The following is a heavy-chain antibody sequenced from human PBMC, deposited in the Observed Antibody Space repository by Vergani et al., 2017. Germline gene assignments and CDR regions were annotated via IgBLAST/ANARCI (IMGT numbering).Heavy chain of an antibody. CDR2: ISAYNGNT. CDR1: GYTFTSYG. Sequence: QVQLVQSGAEVKKPGASVKVSCKASGYTFTSYGISWVRQAPGQGLEWMGWISAYNGNTNYAQKLQGRVTMTTDTSTSTAYMELRSLRSDDTAVYYCARDSAPFYSNTRTYYDYYYMDVWGKGTTVTVSS. CDR3: ARDSAPFYSNTRTYYDYYYMDV. V-gene: IGHV1-18*01. J-gene: IGHJ6*03. D-gene: IGHD4-11*01.